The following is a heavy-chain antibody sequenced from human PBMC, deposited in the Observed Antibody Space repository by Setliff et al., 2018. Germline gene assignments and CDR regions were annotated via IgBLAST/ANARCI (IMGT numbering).Heavy chain of an antibody. CDR3: ARLALTGYDSSGYYYALEYYYYMDV. CDR1: GFTFSSYG. D-gene: IGHD3-22*01. CDR2: IRYDESDK. V-gene: IGHV3-33*01. Sequence: PGGSLRLSCAASGFTFSSYGMHWVRQAPGKGLEWLSYIRYDESDKYYIDSVRGRFTISRDNSKHSLYLQMNSLSAEDTAVYYCARLALTGYDSSGYYYALEYYYYMDVWGKGTTVTVSS. J-gene: IGHJ6*03.